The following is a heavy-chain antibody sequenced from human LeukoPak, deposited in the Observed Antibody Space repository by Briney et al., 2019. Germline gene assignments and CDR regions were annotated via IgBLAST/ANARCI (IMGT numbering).Heavy chain of an antibody. V-gene: IGHV4-59*08. Sequence: PSETLSLTCSVSGGSISSYYWSWIRQPPGKGLEWIGYIFYSGSTNYNPSLKSRVTISLDTSKNQFSLKLSSVIAADTAVYYCATQARIVGATGYFDYWGQGTLVTVSS. CDR1: GGSISSYY. J-gene: IGHJ4*02. CDR3: ATQARIVGATGYFDY. CDR2: IFYSGST. D-gene: IGHD1-26*01.